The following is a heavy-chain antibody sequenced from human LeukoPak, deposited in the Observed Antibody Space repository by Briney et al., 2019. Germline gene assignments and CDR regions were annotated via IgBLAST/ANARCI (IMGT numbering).Heavy chain of an antibody. V-gene: IGHV1-69*02. Sequence: SVKVSCKASGYTFTSYYMHWVRQAPGQGLEWMGRITPILGIANYAQKFQGRVTITADKSTSTAYMELSSLRSEDTAVYYCARSADLHVNYYYGMDVWGQGTTVTVSS. J-gene: IGHJ6*02. CDR3: ARSADLHVNYYYGMDV. CDR2: ITPILGIA. CDR1: GYTFTSYY. D-gene: IGHD6-13*01.